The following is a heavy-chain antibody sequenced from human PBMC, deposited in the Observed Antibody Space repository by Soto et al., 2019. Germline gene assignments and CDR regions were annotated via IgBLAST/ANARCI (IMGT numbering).Heavy chain of an antibody. J-gene: IGHJ4*02. CDR1: GGSISSYY. CDR3: ARSGSWYSDC. CDR2: IYYSGST. D-gene: IGHD6-13*01. Sequence: SETLSLTCTVSGGSISSYYWSWIRQPPGKGLEWIGYIYYSGSTKYNSSLKSRVTISVDTSKNQFSLKLSSVTAADTAVYYCARSGSWYSDCWGQGILVTVS. V-gene: IGHV4-59*08.